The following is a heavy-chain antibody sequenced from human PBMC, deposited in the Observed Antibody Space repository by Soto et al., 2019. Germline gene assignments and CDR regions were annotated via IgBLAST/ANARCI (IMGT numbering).Heavy chain of an antibody. Sequence: ASVKVTCKASGYTFTHFYITWVRQAPGQGLESMGAISPHNFNTNYAQKFRGRVTLTTEKSTNTAYMDLTTLTSDDTAVYYCARDEGGYDILSGYYKDHHFDYCGQGAPVTSCS. J-gene: IGHJ4*02. CDR3: ARDEGGYDILSGYYKDHHFDY. D-gene: IGHD3-9*01. V-gene: IGHV1-18*01. CDR2: ISPHNFNT. CDR1: GYTFTHFY.